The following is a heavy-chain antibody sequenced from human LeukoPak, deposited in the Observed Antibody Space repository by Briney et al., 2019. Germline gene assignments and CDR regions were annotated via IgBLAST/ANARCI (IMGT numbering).Heavy chain of an antibody. V-gene: IGHV3-30-3*01. Sequence: GGSLRLSCAASGFTFSSYAMHWVPQAPGKGLEWVAVISYDGSNKYYADSVKGRFTISRDNSKNTLYLQTNSLRAEDTAVYYCARGYYDSSGSAIDYWGQGTLVTVSS. CDR1: GFTFSSYA. D-gene: IGHD3-22*01. CDR3: ARGYYDSSGSAIDY. J-gene: IGHJ4*02. CDR2: ISYDGSNK.